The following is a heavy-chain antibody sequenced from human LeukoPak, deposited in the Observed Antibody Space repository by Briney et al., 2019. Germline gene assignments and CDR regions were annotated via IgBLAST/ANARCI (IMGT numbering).Heavy chain of an antibody. D-gene: IGHD3-22*01. Sequence: SETLSLTCTVSGGSISSYFWSWIRQTPGKGLEWIGDIHYSGSTNYNPSLKSRVTVSVDTSKNQFSLKLTSVTAADTAVYYCARQGVSSYQYYFDYWGQGTLVTVSS. CDR2: IHYSGST. J-gene: IGHJ4*02. CDR3: ARQGVSSYQYYFDY. CDR1: GGSISSYF. V-gene: IGHV4-59*08.